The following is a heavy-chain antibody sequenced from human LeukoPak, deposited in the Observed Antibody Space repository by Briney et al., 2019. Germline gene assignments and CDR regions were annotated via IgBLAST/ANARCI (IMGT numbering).Heavy chain of an antibody. CDR1: GLTFSLYG. Sequence: PGGSLRLSCSASGLTFSLYGIRCPRQAPGKGLEWVSYFDSSRGTTYYADSVKGRFTVSRDDAKKSLFLQMNSLRAEDTAVYYCARVIGDYYASGGPRAFSMWGERTMVTVSS. CDR2: FDSSRGTT. J-gene: IGHJ3*02. V-gene: IGHV3-48*03. D-gene: IGHD2-15*01. CDR3: ARVIGDYYASGGPRAFSM.